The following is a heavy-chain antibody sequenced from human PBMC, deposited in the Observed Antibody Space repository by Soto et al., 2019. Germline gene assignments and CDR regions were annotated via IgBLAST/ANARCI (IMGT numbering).Heavy chain of an antibody. Sequence: QLQLQESGPGLVKPSETLSLTCTVSGGSISSSSYYWGWIRQPPGKGLEWIGSIYYSGSTYYNPSLKSRVTISVDTSKNQFSLKLSSVTAADTAVYYCARLWTTVVIWLDYWGQGTLVTVSS. CDR2: IYYSGST. CDR1: GGSISSSSYY. CDR3: ARLWTTVVIWLDY. J-gene: IGHJ4*02. V-gene: IGHV4-39*01. D-gene: IGHD4-17*01.